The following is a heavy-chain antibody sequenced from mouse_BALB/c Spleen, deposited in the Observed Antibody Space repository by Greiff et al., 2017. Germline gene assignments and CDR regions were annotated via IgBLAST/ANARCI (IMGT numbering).Heavy chain of an antibody. Sequence: EVQLQQSGPELVKPGASVKMSCKASGYTFTDYYMDWVKQSHGESFEWIGRVNPYNGGTSYNQKFKGKATLTVDKSSSTAYMELNSLTSEDSAVYYCARSYYGNLERFAYWGQGTLVTVSA. V-gene: IGHV1-19*01. CDR3: ARSYYGNLERFAY. CDR2: VNPYNGGT. J-gene: IGHJ3*01. CDR1: GYTFTDYY. D-gene: IGHD2-10*01.